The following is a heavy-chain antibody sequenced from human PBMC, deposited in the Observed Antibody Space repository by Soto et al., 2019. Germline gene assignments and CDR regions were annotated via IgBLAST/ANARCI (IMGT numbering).Heavy chain of an antibody. J-gene: IGHJ4*02. CDR3: SSCPSSGKYRTGDYFDH. CDR1: GASFSGYY. CDR2: IHPSGST. D-gene: IGHD3-22*01. V-gene: IGHV4-34*01. Sequence: SETLSLTCAVYGASFSGYYCSWIRQAPGKGLEWIGEIHPSGSTYYNPSLTSRVTMSLDTSKNQFSLRLTSVTAADTAMYYCSSCPSSGKYRTGDYFDHWGQGALVTVSS.